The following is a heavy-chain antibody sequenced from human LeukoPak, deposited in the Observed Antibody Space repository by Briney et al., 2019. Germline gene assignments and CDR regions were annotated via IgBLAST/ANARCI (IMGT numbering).Heavy chain of an antibody. CDR3: ARDSNIANYYDSSGYCDY. V-gene: IGHV1-46*01. Sequence: ASVKVSCKASGYIFTSYYMHWVRQAAGQGLEWMGIINPSGGSTSYAQKFQGRVTMTRDTSTSTVYMELSSLRSEDTAVYYCARDSNIANYYDSSGYCDYWGQGTLVTVSS. CDR1: GYIFTSYY. J-gene: IGHJ4*02. D-gene: IGHD3-22*01. CDR2: INPSGGST.